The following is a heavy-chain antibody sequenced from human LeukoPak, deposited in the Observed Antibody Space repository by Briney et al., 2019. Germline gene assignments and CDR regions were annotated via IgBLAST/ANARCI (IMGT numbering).Heavy chain of an antibody. J-gene: IGHJ4*02. CDR2: ISASAGST. D-gene: IGHD6-19*01. CDR3: VRSRIEVAGTGGFDY. V-gene: IGHV3-23*01. CDR1: GFTFSNSA. Sequence: QAGGSLRLSCAASGFTFSNSAMTWVRQAPGKGLEWVSVISASAGSTYYADSVKGRFTISTDNSKDTLYLQVDSLRAEDTAVYYCVRSRIEVAGTGGFDYWGQGTLVTVSS.